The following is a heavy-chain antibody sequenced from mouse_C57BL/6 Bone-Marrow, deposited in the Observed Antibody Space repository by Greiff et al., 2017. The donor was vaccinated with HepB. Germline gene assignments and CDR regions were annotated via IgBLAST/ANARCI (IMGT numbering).Heavy chain of an antibody. Sequence: EVQLQESGAELVRPGASVKLSCTASGFNIKDYYMHWVKQRPEQGLEWIGRIDPEDGDTEYAPKFQGKATMTADTSSNTAYLQLSSLTSEDTAVYYCTTTVVIPYWYFDVWGTGTTVTVSS. D-gene: IGHD1-1*01. CDR1: GFNIKDYY. CDR3: TTTVVIPYWYFDV. CDR2: IDPEDGDT. V-gene: IGHV14-1*01. J-gene: IGHJ1*03.